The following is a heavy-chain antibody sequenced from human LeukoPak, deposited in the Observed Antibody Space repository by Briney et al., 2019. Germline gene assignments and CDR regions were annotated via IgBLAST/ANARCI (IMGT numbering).Heavy chain of an antibody. D-gene: IGHD3-10*01. CDR3: ARGNYGGYFDY. CDR2: ISYDGSNK. CDR1: GFTFSSYG. Sequence: GGSLRLSCAASGFTFSSYGMHWVRQAPGKGLEWVAVISYDGSNKYYADSVKGRFTISRDNSKNTLYLQMNSLRAEDTAVYYCARGNYGGYFDYWGQGTLVTVSS. J-gene: IGHJ4*02. V-gene: IGHV3-30*03.